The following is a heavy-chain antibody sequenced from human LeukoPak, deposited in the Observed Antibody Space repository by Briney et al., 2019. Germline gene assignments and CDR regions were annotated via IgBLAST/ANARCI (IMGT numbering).Heavy chain of an antibody. Sequence: GASVNVSFKTSGYNYATSGISWVRQAPGQGLEGMGWISVQNGNIKYAQKFQGRVSLTTDTSTTSAYMELRSLTAEDTALYYCARDSGSYWNYFDYWGQGTLVTVSS. CDR3: ARDSGSYWNYFDY. D-gene: IGHD1-26*01. V-gene: IGHV1-18*01. CDR2: ISVQNGNI. J-gene: IGHJ4*02. CDR1: GYNYATSG.